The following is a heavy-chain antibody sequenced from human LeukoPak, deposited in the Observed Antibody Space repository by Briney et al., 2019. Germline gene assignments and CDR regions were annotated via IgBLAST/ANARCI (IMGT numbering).Heavy chain of an antibody. Sequence: SVKVSCKAPGGTFSSYTISWVRQTLGQGLEWMGGIITMFGTANYAQKFQGRVMITADESTSTAYMELSSLRSEDTAVYYCARGVTLWFGEPFDPWGQGTLVTVSS. CDR1: GGTFSSYT. CDR3: ARGVTLWFGEPFDP. CDR2: IITMFGTA. J-gene: IGHJ5*02. D-gene: IGHD3-10*01. V-gene: IGHV1-69*01.